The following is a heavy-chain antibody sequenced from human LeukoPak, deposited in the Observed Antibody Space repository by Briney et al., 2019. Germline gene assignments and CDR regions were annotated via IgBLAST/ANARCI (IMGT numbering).Heavy chain of an antibody. Sequence: SETLSLTCTVSGGSISSSSYYWGWIRQPPGKGLEWIGGIYYSGSTYYNPSLKSRVTISVDTSKNQFSLKLSSVTAADTAVYYCARYSGSYLFDYWGQGTLVTVSS. CDR3: ARYSGSYLFDY. CDR2: IYYSGST. J-gene: IGHJ4*02. CDR1: GGSISSSSYY. V-gene: IGHV4-39*01. D-gene: IGHD1-26*01.